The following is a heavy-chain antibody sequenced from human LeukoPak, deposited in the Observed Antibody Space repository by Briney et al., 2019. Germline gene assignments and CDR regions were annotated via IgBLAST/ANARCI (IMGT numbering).Heavy chain of an antibody. CDR1: GFTFSSYE. D-gene: IGHD2-2*01. CDR3: ARYPDQTIPYYYYYGMDV. V-gene: IGHV3-48*03. J-gene: IGHJ6*02. CDR2: ISSSGSTI. Sequence: GGSLRLSCAASGFTFSSYEMNWVRQAPGKGLEWVSHISSSGSTIYYADSVKGRFTISRDNAKNSLYLQMNSLRAEDTAVYYCARYPDQTIPYYYYYGMDVWGQGTTVTVSS.